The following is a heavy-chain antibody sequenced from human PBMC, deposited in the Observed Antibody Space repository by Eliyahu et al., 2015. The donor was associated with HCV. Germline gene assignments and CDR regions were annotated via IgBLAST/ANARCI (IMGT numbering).Heavy chain of an antibody. CDR1: GFTFTDAW. Sequence: EVQLVQSGGGLVKPGGSLKLSCAASGFTFTDAWMNWVRQVPGKGXXGVGLIKSNADGGTTDYAAPVKGRFTISGDDSKNTLYLQMNSLTTEDTAVYYCTTMRGFRYGVDYWGRGTLVTVSS. CDR2: IKSNADGGTT. J-gene: IGHJ4*02. CDR3: TTMRGFRYGVDY. D-gene: IGHD5-18*01. V-gene: IGHV3-15*01.